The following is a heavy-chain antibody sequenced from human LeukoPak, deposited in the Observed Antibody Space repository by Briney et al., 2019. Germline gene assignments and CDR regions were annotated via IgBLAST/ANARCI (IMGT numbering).Heavy chain of an antibody. V-gene: IGHV3-74*01. J-gene: IGHJ4*02. D-gene: IGHD5/OR15-5a*01. CDR1: GFTFSSYV. Sequence: GGSLRLSCETAGFTFSSYVMHWVRRTPGKGLVWVSRISHDGIISYADSVKGRFTISRDNAKNTLILQMNSLRVEDTAVYYCARDWVYQIDYWGRGTLVPVSS. CDR3: ARDWVYQIDY. CDR2: ISHDGII.